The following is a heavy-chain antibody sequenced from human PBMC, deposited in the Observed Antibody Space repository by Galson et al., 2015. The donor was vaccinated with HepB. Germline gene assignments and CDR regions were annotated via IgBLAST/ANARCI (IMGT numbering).Heavy chain of an antibody. D-gene: IGHD3-9*01. V-gene: IGHV3-23*01. CDR1: GFTFSSYA. CDR2: ISGSGGST. CDR3: AKVGRIRYFDPWGGSAFDI. Sequence: SLRLSCAASGFTFSSYAMSWVRQAPGKGLEWVSAISGSGGSTYYADSVKGRFTISRDNSKNTLYLQMNSLRAEDTAVYYCAKVGRIRYFDPWGGSAFDIWGQGTMVTVSS. J-gene: IGHJ3*02.